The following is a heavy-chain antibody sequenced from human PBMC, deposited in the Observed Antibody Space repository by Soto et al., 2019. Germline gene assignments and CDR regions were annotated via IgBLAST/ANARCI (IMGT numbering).Heavy chain of an antibody. CDR2: INHSGST. V-gene: IGHV4-34*01. CDR3: ARGLSSFGSGSYYRPNAFDI. J-gene: IGHJ3*02. Sequence: QVQLQQWGAGLLKPSETLSLTCAVYGGSFSGYYWSWIRQPPGKGLEWIGEINHSGSTNYNPSLKSRVTISVDTSKNQFSLKLSSVTAADTAVYYCARGLSSFGSGSYYRPNAFDIWGQGTMVTVSS. D-gene: IGHD3-10*01. CDR1: GGSFSGYY.